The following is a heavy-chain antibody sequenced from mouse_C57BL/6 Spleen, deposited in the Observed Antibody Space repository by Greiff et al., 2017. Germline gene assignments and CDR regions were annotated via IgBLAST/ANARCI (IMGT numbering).Heavy chain of an antibody. CDR2: ISYDGSN. J-gene: IGHJ2*01. V-gene: IGHV3-6*01. CDR1: GYSITSGYY. D-gene: IGHD1-2*01. Sequence: ESGPGLVKPSQSLSLTCSVTGYSITSGYYWNWIRQFPGNKLEWMGYISYDGSNNYNPSLKNRISITRDTSKNQFFLKLNSVTTEDTATYYCAKYYGRFDYWGQGTTLTVSS. CDR3: AKYYGRFDY.